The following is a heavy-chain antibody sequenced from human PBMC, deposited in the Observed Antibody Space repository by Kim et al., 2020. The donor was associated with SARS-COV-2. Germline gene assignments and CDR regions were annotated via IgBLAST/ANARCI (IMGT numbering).Heavy chain of an antibody. Sequence: GGSLRLSCEVSGFTVSYNYMSWVRQAPGKGLEWVSAIYRGCDTFYADSVKGRFTISRDNSKNTLYLQMNSLRVEDTGVYYCAKEKGVIWDNYYYYYGMDVWGQGTTVTVSS. CDR2: IYRGCDT. CDR1: GFTVSYNY. J-gene: IGHJ6*02. V-gene: IGHV3-66*01. CDR3: AKEKGVIWDNYYYYYGMDV. D-gene: IGHD2-21*01.